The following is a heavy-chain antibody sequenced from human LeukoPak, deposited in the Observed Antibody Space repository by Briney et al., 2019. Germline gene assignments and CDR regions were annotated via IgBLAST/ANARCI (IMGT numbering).Heavy chain of an antibody. J-gene: IGHJ5*02. V-gene: IGHV1-69*05. Sequence: ASVKVSCKASGGTFSSYAISWVRQAPGQGLEWMGGIIPIFGTANYAQKFQGRVTMTRNTSISTAYMELSSLRSEDTAVYYCARGRRSGSYGTWGQGTLVTVSS. CDR2: IIPIFGTA. D-gene: IGHD1-26*01. CDR1: GGTFSSYA. CDR3: ARGRRSGSYGT.